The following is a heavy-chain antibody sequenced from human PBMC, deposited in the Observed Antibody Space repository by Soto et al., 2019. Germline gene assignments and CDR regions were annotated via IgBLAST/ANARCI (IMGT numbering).Heavy chain of an antibody. D-gene: IGHD1-26*01. Sequence: QVQLVQSGAEVKQPGASVKISCKTSGYTFTNHYMHWVRQAPGQGLEWMGVINPSGARPSYSQKFRGRVAMTRDTSTNTIYMELNSLRSADTAVYYCARARTGAAYFDYWGQGTPVTVSS. J-gene: IGHJ4*02. CDR2: INPSGARP. CDR1: GYTFTNHY. CDR3: ARARTGAAYFDY. V-gene: IGHV1-46*03.